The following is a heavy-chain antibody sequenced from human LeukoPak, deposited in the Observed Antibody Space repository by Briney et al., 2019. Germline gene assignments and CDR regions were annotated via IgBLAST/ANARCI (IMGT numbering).Heavy chain of an antibody. CDR3: ARDREIAAGNFFDP. D-gene: IGHD6-13*01. CDR1: GFTFSSYW. CDR2: INSDGSST. Sequence: PGGSLRLSCAASGFTFSSYWMHWVRQAPGKGLVWVSRINSDGSSTTYADSVKGRFTISRDNAKNTLYLQMNNLRAEDTAVYSCARDREIAAGNFFDPWGQGTLVTVSS. V-gene: IGHV3-74*01. J-gene: IGHJ5*02.